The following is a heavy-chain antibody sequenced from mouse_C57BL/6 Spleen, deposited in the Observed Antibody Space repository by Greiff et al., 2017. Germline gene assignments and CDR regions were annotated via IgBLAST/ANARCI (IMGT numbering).Heavy chain of an antibody. V-gene: IGHV10-1*01. CDR3: VRQGTGTRAMDY. Sequence: EVQVVESGGGLVQPKGSLKLSCAASGFSFNTYAMNWVRQAPGKGLEWVARIRSKSNNYATYYADSVKDRFTISRDDSESMLYLQMNNLKTEDTAMYYCVRQGTGTRAMDYWGQGTSVTVSS. CDR2: IRSKSNNYAT. J-gene: IGHJ4*01. CDR1: GFSFNTYA. D-gene: IGHD4-1*01.